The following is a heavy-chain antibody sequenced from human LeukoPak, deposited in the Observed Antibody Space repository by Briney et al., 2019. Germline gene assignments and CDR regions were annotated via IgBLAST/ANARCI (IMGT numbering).Heavy chain of an antibody. V-gene: IGHV4-4*07. J-gene: IGHJ4*02. CDR3: AKGSGRPHYFDY. Sequence: SETLSLTCTVSGGSISSYYWSWIRQPAGKGLEWIGRIYSSGSTNYNPSLKGRVPMSVDTPKNQFSLKLGSVTAAYTPVYYCAKGSGRPHYFDYWGQGTLVTVSS. D-gene: IGHD2-15*01. CDR2: IYSSGST. CDR1: GGSISSYY.